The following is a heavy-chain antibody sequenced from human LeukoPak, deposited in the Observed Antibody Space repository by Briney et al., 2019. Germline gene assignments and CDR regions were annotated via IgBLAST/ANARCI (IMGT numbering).Heavy chain of an antibody. D-gene: IGHD6-19*01. V-gene: IGHV4-39*01. CDR1: GGSFSSSSYY. CDR2: IYYSGST. J-gene: IGHJ4*02. Sequence: PSETLSLTCAVYGGSFSSSSYYWGWIRQPPGKGLEWIGSIYYSGSTYYNPSLKSRVTISVDTSKNQFSLKLSSVTAADTAVYYCAYGGGWYYFDYWGQGTLVTVSS. CDR3: AYGGGWYYFDY.